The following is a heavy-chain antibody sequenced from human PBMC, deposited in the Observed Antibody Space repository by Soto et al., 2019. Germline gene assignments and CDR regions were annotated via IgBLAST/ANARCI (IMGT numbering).Heavy chain of an antibody. Sequence: QITLKESGPPLVRPAQTLTLTCAFSGFSLTTTRMGVAWIRQPPGKALEWLALIYWDDDKRYSPSLKNMLTVSKDTSTTRVVLTITNISPDDTGTYFCALAGDFDLLSFDRWGPGTLVTVSS. V-gene: IGHV2-5*02. D-gene: IGHD2-15*01. CDR3: ALAGDFDLLSFDR. CDR1: GFSLTTTRMG. J-gene: IGHJ4*02. CDR2: IYWDDDK.